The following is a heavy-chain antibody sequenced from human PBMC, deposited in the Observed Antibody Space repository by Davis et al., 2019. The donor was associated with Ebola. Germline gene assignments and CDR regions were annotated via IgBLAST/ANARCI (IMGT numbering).Heavy chain of an antibody. CDR3: GRDVSGSYDY. CDR2: ISPSGSTY. CDR1: GFTFGDYT. J-gene: IGHJ4*02. D-gene: IGHD1-26*01. V-gene: IGHV3-11*04. Sequence: PGGSLRLSCTGSGFTFGDYTMTWVRQAPGKGLEWVSYISPSGSTYYCADSVKGRFTISRDNAKNSLYLQMDSLRAEDTAMYYCGRDVSGSYDYWGQGTLVTVSS.